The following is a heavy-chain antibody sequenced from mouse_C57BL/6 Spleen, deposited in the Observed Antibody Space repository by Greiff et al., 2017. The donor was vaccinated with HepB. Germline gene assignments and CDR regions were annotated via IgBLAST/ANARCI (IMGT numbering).Heavy chain of an antibody. CDR2: INPSNGGT. Sequence: VQLQQPGTELVKPGASVKLSCKASGYTFTSYWMHWVKQRPGQGLEWIGNINPSNGGTNYNEKFKSKATLTVDKSSSTAYMQLSSLTSEDSAVYYCARLDYSNYGYYAMDYWGQGTSGTVSS. D-gene: IGHD2-5*01. J-gene: IGHJ4*01. V-gene: IGHV1-53*01. CDR1: GYTFTSYW. CDR3: ARLDYSNYGYYAMDY.